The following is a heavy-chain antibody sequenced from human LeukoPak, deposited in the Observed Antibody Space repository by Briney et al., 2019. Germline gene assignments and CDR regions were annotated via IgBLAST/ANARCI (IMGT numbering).Heavy chain of an antibody. Sequence: PSETLSLTCTVSGGSINSSIYYWGWIRQPPGKGLEWIGTIYYSGSTYYNPSLKSRVTISADTSKNQFSLKLSSVTASDTAVYYCARRFAPSRNDAFDIWGQGTIVTVSS. CDR1: GGSINSSIYY. J-gene: IGHJ3*02. D-gene: IGHD3-10*01. V-gene: IGHV4-39*01. CDR2: IYYSGST. CDR3: ARRFAPSRNDAFDI.